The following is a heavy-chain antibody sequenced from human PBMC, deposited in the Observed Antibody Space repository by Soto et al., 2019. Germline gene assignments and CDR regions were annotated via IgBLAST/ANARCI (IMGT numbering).Heavy chain of an antibody. V-gene: IGHV1-69*01. Sequence: QVQLVQSGAEVKKPGSSVKVSCKASGGTFSSYAISWVRQAPGQGLEWMGGIIPIFGTANYAQKFQGRVTMTADESTSTAYMELSSLRSEDTAVYYCARTGREFGNPSVDYYYGMDVWGQGTTVTVSS. CDR3: ARTGREFGNPSVDYYYGMDV. J-gene: IGHJ6*02. CDR2: IIPIFGTA. CDR1: GGTFSSYA. D-gene: IGHD3-10*01.